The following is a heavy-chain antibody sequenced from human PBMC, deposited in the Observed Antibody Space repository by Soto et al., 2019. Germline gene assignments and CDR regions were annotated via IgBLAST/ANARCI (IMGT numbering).Heavy chain of an antibody. CDR1: GFTFSSYW. D-gene: IGHD3-3*01. CDR2: IKQDGSEK. CDR3: ARPNYDFWKFDP. V-gene: IGHV3-7*01. Sequence: GESLKISCAASGFTFSSYWMSWVRQAPGKGLEWVANIKQDGSEKYYVDSVKGRFTISRDNAKNSLYLQMNSLRAEDTAVYYCARPNYDFWKFDPWGQGTLVTVSS. J-gene: IGHJ5*02.